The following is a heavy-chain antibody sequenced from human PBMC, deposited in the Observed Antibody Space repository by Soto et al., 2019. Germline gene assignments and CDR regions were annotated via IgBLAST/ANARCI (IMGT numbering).Heavy chain of an antibody. Sequence: PGGSLRLSCAASGFTFSGSAMHWVRQASGKGLEWVGRIRSKANSYATAYAASVKGRFTISRDDSKNTAYLQMNSLKTDDTAVYYCTSVMVFGEFYFDYWGQGTLVTVSS. CDR1: GFTFSGSA. CDR3: TSVMVFGEFYFDY. V-gene: IGHV3-73*01. D-gene: IGHD3-10*02. J-gene: IGHJ4*02. CDR2: IRSKANSYAT.